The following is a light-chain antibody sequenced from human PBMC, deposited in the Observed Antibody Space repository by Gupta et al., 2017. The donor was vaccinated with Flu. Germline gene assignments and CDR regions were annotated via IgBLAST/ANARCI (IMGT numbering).Light chain of an antibody. Sequence: QSALTQPASVSGSPGQSITISCTGTRSDVGGDASVSWNRQHPGKAPKLMVYEVSKRPSGVSSRFSGSKSGNTASLTISGLQAEDEADYYGSSDTSSNTRVFGTGTKVTVL. CDR2: EVS. CDR1: RSDVGGDAS. CDR3: SSDTSSNTRV. V-gene: IGLV2-14*01. J-gene: IGLJ1*01.